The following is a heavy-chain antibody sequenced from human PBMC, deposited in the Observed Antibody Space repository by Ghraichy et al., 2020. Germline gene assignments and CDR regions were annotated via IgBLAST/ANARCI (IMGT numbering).Heavy chain of an antibody. V-gene: IGHV4-4*07. D-gene: IGHD4-17*01. CDR1: GGSISSYY. Sequence: SETLSLTCTASGGSISSYYWSWIRQPAGKGLEWIGRIYTSGSTNYNPSLKSRVTMSVDTSKNQFSLKLSSVTAADTAVYYCARDVGPRWYDYGDYVPEGGMDVWGQGTTVTVSS. J-gene: IGHJ6*02. CDR2: IYTSGST. CDR3: ARDVGPRWYDYGDYVPEGGMDV.